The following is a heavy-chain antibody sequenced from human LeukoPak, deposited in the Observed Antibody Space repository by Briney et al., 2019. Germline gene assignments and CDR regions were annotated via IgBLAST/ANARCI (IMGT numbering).Heavy chain of an antibody. J-gene: IGHJ4*02. CDR1: GYSISSGYY. V-gene: IGHV4-38-2*02. D-gene: IGHD3-22*01. CDR2: IYNSGST. Sequence: SETLSLTCTVSGYSISSGYYWGWIRQPPGKGLEWIGRIYNSGSTNYNPSLKSRVTISVDTSKNQFSLKLSSVTAADTAVYYCASSRHQNYYYDSSGFFDYWGQGTLVTVSS. CDR3: ASSRHQNYYYDSSGFFDY.